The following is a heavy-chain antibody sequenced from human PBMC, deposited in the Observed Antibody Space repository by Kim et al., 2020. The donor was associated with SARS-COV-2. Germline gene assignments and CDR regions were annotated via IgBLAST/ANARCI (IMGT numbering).Heavy chain of an antibody. CDR3: AREVLFRFYYFDY. CDR1: GFTFSSYG. Sequence: GGSLRLSCAASGFTFSSYGMHWVRQAPGKGLEWVAVISYDGSNKYYADSVKGRFTISRDNSKNTLYLQMNSLRAEDTAVYYCAREVLFRFYYFDYWGQGTLVTVSS. D-gene: IGHD3-10*01. J-gene: IGHJ4*02. V-gene: IGHV3-33*05. CDR2: ISYDGSNK.